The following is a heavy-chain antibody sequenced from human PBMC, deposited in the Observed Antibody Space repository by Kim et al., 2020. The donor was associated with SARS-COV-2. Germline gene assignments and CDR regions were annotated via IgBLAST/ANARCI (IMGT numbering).Heavy chain of an antibody. CDR3: ARSSGFYYETYFQD. D-gene: IGHD3-22*01. CDR1: GGSISNYY. J-gene: IGHJ1*01. CDR2: IYYSGST. V-gene: IGHV4-59*01. Sequence: SETLSLTCTVSGGSISNYYWSWIRQPPGKGLEWIGYIYYSGSTNYNPSLKSRVIISVDTSKNQFSLKLSSVTAADTAVYYCARSSGFYYETYFQDWGQGTLVTVSS.